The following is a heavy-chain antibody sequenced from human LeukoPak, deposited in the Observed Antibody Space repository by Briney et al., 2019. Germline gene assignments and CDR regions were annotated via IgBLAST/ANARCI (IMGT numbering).Heavy chain of an antibody. CDR3: ARVPKQGLLLQWFSDF. V-gene: IGHV3-21*06. J-gene: IGHJ4*02. CDR1: GFKLNDYS. Sequence: PGGSLRLSCTASGFKLNDYSMTWVRQAPGKGLEWVSSISGYDNSLYYEDSVRGRFTISRDDATNSLFLHMNSLRAEDTAMYYCARVPKQGLLLQWFSDFWGQGILVAVSS. D-gene: IGHD6-19*01. CDR2: ISGYDNSL.